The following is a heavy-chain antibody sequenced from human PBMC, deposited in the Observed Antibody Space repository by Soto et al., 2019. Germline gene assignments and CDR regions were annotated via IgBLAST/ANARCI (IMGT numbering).Heavy chain of an antibody. CDR2: IYYSGST. CDR3: ARRYGGNLDY. D-gene: IGHD1-1*01. V-gene: IGHV4-59*08. CDR1: GGSISSYY. Sequence: QVQLQESGPGLVKPSETLSLTCTVSGGSISSYYWSWIRQPPGKGLEWIGYIYYSGSTNYNPSLKSRATISVDTSKTQSSLKLSSATAADTAVYYCARRYGGNLDYWGQGTLVTVSS. J-gene: IGHJ4*02.